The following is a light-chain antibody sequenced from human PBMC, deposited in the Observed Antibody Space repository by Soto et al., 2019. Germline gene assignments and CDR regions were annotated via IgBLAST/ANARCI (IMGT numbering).Light chain of an antibody. CDR3: QQYDNWLT. CDR2: GAS. J-gene: IGKJ4*02. CDR1: QNVRSN. Sequence: EVVMTQSPATLSVSPGERATLSCRASQNVRSNLAWYQQKPGQPPRLLIYGASTRATDIPARFSGSGSGTDLTLTISSLQSEDSAFYYCQQYDNWLTFGGGTKVEI. V-gene: IGKV3-15*01.